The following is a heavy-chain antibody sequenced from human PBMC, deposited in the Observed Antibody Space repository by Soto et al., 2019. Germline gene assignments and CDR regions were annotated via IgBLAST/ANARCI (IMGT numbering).Heavy chain of an antibody. Sequence: QVQLQESGPGLVKPSQTLSLTCTVSGGSISSGGYYWSWIRQHPGKGLEWIGYIYYSGSTYYNPSLKRRVTIPVDTSKTQFSLKLSFVTAADTAVYSCARGKARMSNYYDFWSGSPPDYYMDVW. V-gene: IGHV4-31*03. CDR2: IYYSGST. J-gene: IGHJ6*03. D-gene: IGHD3-3*01. CDR1: GGSISSGGYY. CDR3: ARGKARMSNYYDFWSGSPPDYYMDV.